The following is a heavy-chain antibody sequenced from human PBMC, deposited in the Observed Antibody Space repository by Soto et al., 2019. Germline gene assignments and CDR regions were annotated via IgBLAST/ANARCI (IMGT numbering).Heavy chain of an antibody. CDR2: ISGSGGST. V-gene: IGHV3-23*01. CDR3: ASITRSVTTIDY. Sequence: EVQLLESGGGLVQPGGSLRLSCAASGFTFSSYAMSWVRQAPGKGLEWVSAISGSGGSTYYADSVKGRFTISRDNSKNTLYLQMNILRAEDTAVYYCASITRSVTTIDYWGQGTLVTVSS. CDR1: GFTFSSYA. J-gene: IGHJ4*02. D-gene: IGHD4-17*01.